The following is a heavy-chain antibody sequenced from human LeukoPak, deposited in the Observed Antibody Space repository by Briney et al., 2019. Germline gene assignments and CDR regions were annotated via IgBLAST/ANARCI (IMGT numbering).Heavy chain of an antibody. CDR1: GYTFTGYY. CDR3: ARDQVGAARFDS. D-gene: IGHD2-15*01. J-gene: IGHJ4*02. CDR2: INPNSGGT. Sequence: ASVKVSCKASGYTFTGYYVHWVRQAPGQGLEWMGWINPNSGGTNYAQKFQGRVTMTRDTSISTAYMELSRLRSDDTAVYYCARDQVGAARFDSWGQGTLVTVSP. V-gene: IGHV1-2*02.